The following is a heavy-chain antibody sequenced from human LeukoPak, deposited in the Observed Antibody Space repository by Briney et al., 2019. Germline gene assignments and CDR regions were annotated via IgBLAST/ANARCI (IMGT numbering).Heavy chain of an antibody. V-gene: IGHV4-34*01. Sequence: SETLSLTCAVYGGSFSGYYWSWIRQPPGKGLEWIGEINHSGSTNYNPSLKSRVTISVDTSKNQFSLKLSSVTAADTAVYYCARLLIAADGYFIDYWGQGTLVTVSS. J-gene: IGHJ4*02. CDR2: INHSGST. CDR3: ARLLIAADGYFIDY. CDR1: GGSFSGYY. D-gene: IGHD6-13*01.